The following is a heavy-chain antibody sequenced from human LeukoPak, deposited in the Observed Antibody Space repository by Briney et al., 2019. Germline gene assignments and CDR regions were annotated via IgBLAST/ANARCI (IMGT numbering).Heavy chain of an antibody. Sequence: GGSLRLSCAASGFTFSSYAMRWVRQAPGKGLEWVSAISGRGGSRYYAHSVKGRLTISRDNYKNTLYLQMDSLRAEDRVVYYWAKDSSIPGTDWGQGTLVTVSS. CDR1: GFTFSSYA. J-gene: IGHJ4*02. D-gene: IGHD1-20*01. CDR3: AKDSSIPGTD. V-gene: IGHV3-23*01. CDR2: ISGRGGSR.